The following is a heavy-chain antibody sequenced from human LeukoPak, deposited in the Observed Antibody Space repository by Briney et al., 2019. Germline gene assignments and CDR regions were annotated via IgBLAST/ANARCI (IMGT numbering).Heavy chain of an antibody. D-gene: IGHD2-8*02. Sequence: SETLPLTCTVSGGSISSGDFYWSWIRQPPGKGLEWIGYIHHSGSTYYNPSLKSRVTISVDTSKNQFSLRLSSVIAADTAVYYCARTNLDLGTGSFKAYFQHWGQGTLVTVSS. CDR1: GGSISSGDFY. CDR3: ARTNLDLGTGSFKAYFQH. J-gene: IGHJ1*01. V-gene: IGHV4-30-4*01. CDR2: IHHSGST.